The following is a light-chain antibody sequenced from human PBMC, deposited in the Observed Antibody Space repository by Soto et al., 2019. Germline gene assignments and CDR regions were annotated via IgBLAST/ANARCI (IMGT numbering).Light chain of an antibody. Sequence: EIVLTQSPATLSLSPGERATLSCRARQSVSSYLAWYQQKPGQAPRLLLSDASNRATGLPARFSGRGSGTDFPLTISSLEPEDFAVYYCQQRSNWPRITFGQGTRLEIK. CDR2: DAS. V-gene: IGKV3-11*01. J-gene: IGKJ5*01. CDR3: QQRSNWPRIT. CDR1: QSVSSY.